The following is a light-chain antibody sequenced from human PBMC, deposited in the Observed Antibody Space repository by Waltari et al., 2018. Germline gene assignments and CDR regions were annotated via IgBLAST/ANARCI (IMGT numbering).Light chain of an antibody. J-gene: IGKJ3*01. V-gene: IGKV1-27*01. CDR3: QKYDSAPLP. CDR2: RAS. CDR1: HDISNF. Sequence: DIEMTQSPSSLSASVGDRVTITCRASHDISNFLAWYQQRPGKLPKLLIYRASTLQSGVPSRFSGSGSGTDFTLAISSLQSEDVATYYCQKYDSAPLPFGPGTKVEIK.